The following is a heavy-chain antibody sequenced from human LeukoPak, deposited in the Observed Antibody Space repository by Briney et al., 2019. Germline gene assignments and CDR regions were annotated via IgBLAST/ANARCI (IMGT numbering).Heavy chain of an antibody. D-gene: IGHD2-21*02. CDR2: ISSSGSTI. CDR1: GFTFSDYY. J-gene: IGHJ3*02. CDR3: ARDGDSIVVVTASAFDI. V-gene: IGHV3-11*04. Sequence: PGGSLRLSCAASGFTFSDYYMSWIRQAPGKGLEWVSYISSSGSTIYYADSVKDRFTISRDNAKNSLYLQMNNLRAEDTAVYYCARDGDSIVVVTASAFDIWGQGTMVTVSS.